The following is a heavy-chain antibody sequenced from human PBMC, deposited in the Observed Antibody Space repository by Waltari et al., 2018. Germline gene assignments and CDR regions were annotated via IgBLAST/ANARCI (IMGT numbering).Heavy chain of an antibody. V-gene: IGHV1-24*01. CDR3: ATDFVATVTTSQGDAFDI. Sequence: QVQLVQSGAEVKKPGASVKVSCKVSGYTLTELSMHWVRQAPGKGLEWMGGFDPEDGETIYAQKFQGRVTMTEDTSTDTAYMELSSLRSEDTAVYYCATDFVATVTTSQGDAFDIWGQGTMVTVSS. D-gene: IGHD4-17*01. CDR2: FDPEDGET. CDR1: GYTLTELS. J-gene: IGHJ3*02.